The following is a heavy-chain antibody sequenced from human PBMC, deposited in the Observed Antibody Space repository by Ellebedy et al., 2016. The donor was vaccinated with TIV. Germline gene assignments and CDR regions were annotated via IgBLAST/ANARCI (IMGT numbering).Heavy chain of an antibody. Sequence: GESLKISXVASGLTVSSNFMNWVRQAPGKGLEWVSVIYSGGSTYYADSVKGRFSIPRDNSKNTLYLQINTRRAEDTAVYYCARVGKRGYYYMDVWGKGTTVTVSS. CDR3: ARVGKRGYYYMDV. V-gene: IGHV3-53*01. CDR1: GLTVSSNF. CDR2: IYSGGST. D-gene: IGHD3-10*01. J-gene: IGHJ6*03.